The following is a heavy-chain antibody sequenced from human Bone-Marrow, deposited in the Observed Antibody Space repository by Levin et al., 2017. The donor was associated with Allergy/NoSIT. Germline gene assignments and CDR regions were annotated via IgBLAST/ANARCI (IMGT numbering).Heavy chain of an antibody. J-gene: IGHJ4*02. CDR1: GSSISSGYY. Sequence: SETLSLTCTVSGSSISSGYYWGWIRQPPGKGLEWIGSIYHSGSTYYNPSLKSRVTISVDTSKNQFSLKLSSVTAADTAVYYCARDYYDSSGYYYVAGDYWGQGTLVTVSS. CDR3: ARDYYDSSGYYYVAGDY. D-gene: IGHD3-22*01. V-gene: IGHV4-38-2*02. CDR2: IYHSGST.